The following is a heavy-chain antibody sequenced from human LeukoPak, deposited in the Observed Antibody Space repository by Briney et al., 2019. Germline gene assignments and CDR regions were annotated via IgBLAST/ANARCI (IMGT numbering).Heavy chain of an antibody. CDR1: GYTFTSYG. D-gene: IGHD4-23*01. V-gene: IGHV1-18*01. Sequence: ASVKVSCKASGYTFTSYGISWVRQAPGQGLEWMGWISAYNGNTNYAQKLQGRVTMTTDTSTSTAYTELRSLRSDDTAVYYCATRTLYGGNGYFDYWGQGTLVTVSS. CDR2: ISAYNGNT. J-gene: IGHJ4*02. CDR3: ATRTLYGGNGYFDY.